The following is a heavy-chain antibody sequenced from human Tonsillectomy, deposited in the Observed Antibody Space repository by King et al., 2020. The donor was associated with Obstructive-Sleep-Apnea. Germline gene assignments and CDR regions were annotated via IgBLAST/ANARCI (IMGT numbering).Heavy chain of an antibody. CDR3: ARGGTNPFYDSTHQFDI. CDR2: IDPSDSYT. V-gene: IGHV5-10-1*03. CDR1: GYSFTSYW. J-gene: IGHJ3*02. D-gene: IGHD3-22*01. Sequence: VQLVESGAEVKKPGESLRISCKGSGYSFTSYWISWVRQMPGKGLEWMGRIDPSDSYTNYSPSFQGHVTISADKSISTAYLQWSSLKASDTAMYYCARGGTNPFYDSTHQFDIWGQGTMVTVSS.